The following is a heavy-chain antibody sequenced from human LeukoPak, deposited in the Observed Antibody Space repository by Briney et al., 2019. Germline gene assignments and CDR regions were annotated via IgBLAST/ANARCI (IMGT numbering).Heavy chain of an antibody. J-gene: IGHJ4*02. CDR2: IHSGGST. CDR3: ARSWDARLNFDY. D-gene: IGHD1-26*01. CDR1: GFIVSNNY. V-gene: IGHV3-66*02. Sequence: PGGSLRLSCAASGFIVSNNYMNWVRQAPGKGLEWVSVIHSGGSTYYADSVKGRFTISRDNSKNTVNLQMNDLRAEDTAVYYCARSWDARLNFDYWGQGTLVTVS.